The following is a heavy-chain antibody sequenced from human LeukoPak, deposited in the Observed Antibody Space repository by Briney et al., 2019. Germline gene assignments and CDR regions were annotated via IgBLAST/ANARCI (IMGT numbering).Heavy chain of an antibody. J-gene: IGHJ4*02. V-gene: IGHV3-66*04. CDR1: GFTVSTNY. D-gene: IGHD5-18*01. Sequence: GGSLRLSCAASGFTVSTNYMSWVRQAPGKGLEWVSMIYSGGSTYYADSVKGRFTISRDNSKNTLDLQMNSLRAEDTAVYYCARRGHGFGSPFDYWGQGTLVTVSS. CDR2: IYSGGST. CDR3: ARRGHGFGSPFDY.